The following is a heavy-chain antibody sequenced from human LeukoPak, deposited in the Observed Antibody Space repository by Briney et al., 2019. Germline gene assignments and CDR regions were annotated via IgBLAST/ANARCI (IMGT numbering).Heavy chain of an antibody. CDR2: VYHDGSGT. J-gene: IGHJ5*02. Sequence: PGGALRLSSAASGFTFRDYLMHWVRQAPGKGLVWVSRVYHDGSGTNYAESVRGRFTISRDNTKNTISLQMNSLRAEDKAVYYCVSDSRLNNRPFFEPRGEGNLVTVSP. CDR3: VSDSRLNNRPFFEP. V-gene: IGHV3-74*01. CDR1: GFTFRDYL. D-gene: IGHD1-14*01.